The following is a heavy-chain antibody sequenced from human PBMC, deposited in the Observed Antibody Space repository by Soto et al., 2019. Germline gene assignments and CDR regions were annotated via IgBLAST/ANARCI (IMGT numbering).Heavy chain of an antibody. V-gene: IGHV4-39*01. J-gene: IGHJ5*02. CDR1: GGSISSSSYY. D-gene: IGHD3-10*01. CDR3: ARNRGYYGSGSYFHFDP. Sequence: QLLESGPGLVKPSETLSLTCTVSGGSISSSSYYWGWIRQPPGKGLEWIGSIYYSGSTYYNPSLKSRVTISVDTSKNQFSLKLSSVTAADTAVYYCARNRGYYGSGSYFHFDPWGQGTLVTVSS. CDR2: IYYSGST.